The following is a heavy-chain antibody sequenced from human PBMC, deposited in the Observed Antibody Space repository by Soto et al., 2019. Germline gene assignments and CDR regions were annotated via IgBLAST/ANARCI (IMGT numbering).Heavy chain of an antibody. CDR3: AKDKNERCFGVTAPIPGGYMDV. V-gene: IGHV3-9*03. D-gene: IGHD3-10*01. CDR1: GFTFDDYA. Sequence: EVQLVESGGGLVQPGRSLRLSCAASGFTFDDYAMHWVRQAPGKGLEWVSGISWNSGSIDYADSVKGRFTISRDNAKNVQYLQMKSLRAENMALDYCAKDKNERCFGVTAPIPGGYMDVWGKGTTVTVSS. CDR2: ISWNSGSI. J-gene: IGHJ6*03.